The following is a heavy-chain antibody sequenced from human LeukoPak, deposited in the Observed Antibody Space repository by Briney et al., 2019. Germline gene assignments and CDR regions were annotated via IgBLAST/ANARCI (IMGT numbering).Heavy chain of an antibody. CDR2: IYYSGST. V-gene: IGHV4-39*01. CDR3: ASSTPLRYFDWLKGSRGYYYMDV. CDR1: GGSISSSSYY. D-gene: IGHD3-9*01. Sequence: PSETLSLTCTVSGGSISSSSYYWGWIRQPPGKGLEWIGSIYYSGSTYYNPSLKSRVTISVDTSKNQFSLKLSSVTAADMAVYYCASSTPLRYFDWLKGSRGYYYMDVWGKGTTVTISS. J-gene: IGHJ6*03.